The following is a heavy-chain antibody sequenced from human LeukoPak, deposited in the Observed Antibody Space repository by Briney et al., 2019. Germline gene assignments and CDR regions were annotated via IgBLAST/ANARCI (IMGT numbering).Heavy chain of an antibody. V-gene: IGHV4-59*08. CDR1: GGSISSYY. D-gene: IGHD1-26*01. Sequence: SETLSLTCTVSGGSISSYYWSWIRQPPGKGLEWIGYIYYSGSTNYNPSLKSRVTISVDTSKNQFSLKLSSVTAADTAVYYCARSARELDLDYWGQGTLVTVSS. CDR2: IYYSGST. CDR3: ARSARELDLDY. J-gene: IGHJ4*02.